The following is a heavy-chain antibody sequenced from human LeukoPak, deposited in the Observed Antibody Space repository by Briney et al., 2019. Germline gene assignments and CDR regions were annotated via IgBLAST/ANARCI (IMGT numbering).Heavy chain of an antibody. J-gene: IGHJ4*02. Sequence: SETLSLTCTVSGGSISSSSYYWGWVRQSPGKGLECIGSIYYSGSTYYNPSLKSQLTISVDTSKTQFCMKLNSVTAAQTAVYYCARTSYYYDRSGPFGYWGQGTLVTVSS. CDR3: ARTSYYYDRSGPFGY. CDR1: GGSISSSSYY. D-gene: IGHD3-22*01. CDR2: IYYSGST. V-gene: IGHV4-39*01.